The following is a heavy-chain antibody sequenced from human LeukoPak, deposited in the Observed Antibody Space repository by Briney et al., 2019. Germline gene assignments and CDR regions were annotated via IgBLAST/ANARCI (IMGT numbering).Heavy chain of an antibody. J-gene: IGHJ4*02. Sequence: ASVTVSCKASGYKFTDDYMHWVRQAPGQGLEFMGWINPDSGFTNYAQKFKGRVTMTRDTSISTASLEVRSLTSGDTAVYYCAPTAEAYTSWWKVWGQGTLVTVSS. CDR1: GYKFTDDY. V-gene: IGHV1-2*02. D-gene: IGHD3-16*01. CDR3: APTAEAYTSWWKV. CDR2: INPDSGFT.